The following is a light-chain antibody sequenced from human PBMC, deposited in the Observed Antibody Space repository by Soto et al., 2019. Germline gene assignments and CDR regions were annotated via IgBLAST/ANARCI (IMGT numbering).Light chain of an antibody. J-gene: IGKJ1*01. V-gene: IGKV3-15*01. CDR1: QSVSSN. CDR2: GAS. CDR3: QQYNNWPRT. Sequence: EIVMTHSPASLSVPPGERATLSCRASQSVSSNLAWYQQKPGQAPRLLIYGASTRATGIPARFSGSGSGTEFTLTISSLQSEDFAVYYCQQYNNWPRTFGQGTKVDIK.